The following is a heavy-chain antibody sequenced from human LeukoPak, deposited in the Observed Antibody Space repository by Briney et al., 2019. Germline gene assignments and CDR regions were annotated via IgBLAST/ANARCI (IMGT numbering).Heavy chain of an antibody. V-gene: IGHV3-30*18. CDR1: GFTFSSYG. D-gene: IGHD6-19*01. J-gene: IGHJ4*02. Sequence: GGSLRLSCAASGFTFSSYGMHWVRQAPGKGLEWVAVISYDGSNKYYADSVKGRFTISRDNSKNTLYLQMNSLRVEDTAVYYCAKESLQQWLRYWGQGTLVTVSS. CDR3: AKESLQQWLRY. CDR2: ISYDGSNK.